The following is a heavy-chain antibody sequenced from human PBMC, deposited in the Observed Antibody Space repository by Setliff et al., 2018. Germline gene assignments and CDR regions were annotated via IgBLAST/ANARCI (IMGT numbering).Heavy chain of an antibody. CDR1: GGSISSSSYY. CDR3: ARESAYCSGGSCYFLGVVWFDP. D-gene: IGHD2-15*01. Sequence: PSETLSLTCTVSGGSISSSSYYWGWIRQPPGKGLEWIGSIYYSGSTYCNPSLKSRVTISVDTSKNQFSLKLSSVTAADTAVYYCARESAYCSGGSCYFLGVVWFDPWGQGTLVTVSS. V-gene: IGHV4-39*07. CDR2: IYYSGST. J-gene: IGHJ5*02.